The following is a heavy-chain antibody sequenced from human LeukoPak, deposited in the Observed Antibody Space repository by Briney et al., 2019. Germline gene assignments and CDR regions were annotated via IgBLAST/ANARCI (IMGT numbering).Heavy chain of an antibody. CDR3: ARNSGSYPAPWFDP. D-gene: IGHD1-26*01. Sequence: SVKVSCKASGGTFSSYAIIWARQAPGQGLEWMGGIIPIFGTANYAQKFQGRVTMTTDTSTSTAYMELRSLRSDDTAVYYCARNSGSYPAPWFDPWGQGTLVTVSS. CDR1: GGTFSSYA. V-gene: IGHV1-69*05. J-gene: IGHJ5*02. CDR2: IIPIFGTA.